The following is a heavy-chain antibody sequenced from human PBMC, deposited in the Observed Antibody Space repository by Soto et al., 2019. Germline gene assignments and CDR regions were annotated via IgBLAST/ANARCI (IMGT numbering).Heavy chain of an antibody. CDR3: TREAGWQRMVPYD. Sequence: QVPLVQSGTEVKKPGASVNVSCKAFGYTFTSYGFSWVRQVLDQGLEWLGWISAFNGDTHYSQTMKGRLTVTTDTATTSVHMELTSLTPADTAVYYCTREAGWQRMVPYDWGQGTLVTVS. J-gene: IGHJ1*01. CDR2: ISAFNGDT. V-gene: IGHV1-18*01. D-gene: IGHD6-25*01. CDR1: GYTFTSYG.